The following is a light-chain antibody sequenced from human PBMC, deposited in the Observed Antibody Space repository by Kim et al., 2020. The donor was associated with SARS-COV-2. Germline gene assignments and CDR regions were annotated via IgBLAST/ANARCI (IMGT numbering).Light chain of an antibody. V-gene: IGKV2-40*01. J-gene: IGKJ5*01. CDR1: QGLLDSDDGNTY. CDR2: TRS. CDR3: VQRIDCAST. Sequence: DIVMTQITLSLPVTPGEPASISCRSSQGLLDSDDGNTYWDWYLQKRGQSPQLLISTRSYRASGVPDRFSGRGSGTDVTLKSSRVEAEGVGVYYCVQRIDCASTCGEGTRVESK.